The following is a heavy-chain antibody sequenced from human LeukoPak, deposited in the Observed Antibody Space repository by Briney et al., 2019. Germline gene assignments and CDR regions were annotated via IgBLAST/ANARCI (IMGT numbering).Heavy chain of an antibody. CDR3: ARVEVWQLVLDY. D-gene: IGHD6-13*01. Sequence: SQTLSLTCTVSGGSISSGGYYWSWIRQPPGKGLEWIGYIYYSGSTNYNPSLKSRVTISVDTSKNQFSLKLSSVTAADTAVYYCARVEVWQLVLDYWGQGTLVTVSS. CDR1: GGSISSGGYY. J-gene: IGHJ4*02. V-gene: IGHV4-61*08. CDR2: IYYSGST.